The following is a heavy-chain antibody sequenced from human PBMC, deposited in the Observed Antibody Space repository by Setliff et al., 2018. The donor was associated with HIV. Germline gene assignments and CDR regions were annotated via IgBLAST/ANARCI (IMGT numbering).Heavy chain of an antibody. CDR2: TYYSGST. D-gene: IGHD2-8*01. V-gene: IGHV4-59*08. Sequence: SETLSLTCTVSGGSISSYYWSWIRQPPGKGLEWIGYTYYSGSTNYNPSLQSRVTISVDTSKNHFSLKLTSVTAADTAVYYCARHSPNVGVRGDALDIWGQGTVVTVSS. CDR1: GGSISSYY. CDR3: ARHSPNVGVRGDALDI. J-gene: IGHJ3*02.